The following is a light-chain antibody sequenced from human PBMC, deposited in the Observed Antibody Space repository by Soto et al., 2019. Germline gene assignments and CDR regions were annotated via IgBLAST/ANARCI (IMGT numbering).Light chain of an antibody. V-gene: IGLV2-8*01. CDR3: CSYVGSYSYV. CDR2: EVS. J-gene: IGLJ1*01. Sequence: QSALTQPPSASGSPGQSVTISGTGTSSDIGAYIYVSWYQQHPGKAPKLMISEVSRRPSGVPERFSGSKSGSTASLTISGLLADDEADYYCCSYVGSYSYVVGSWTKVTVL. CDR1: SSDIGAYIY.